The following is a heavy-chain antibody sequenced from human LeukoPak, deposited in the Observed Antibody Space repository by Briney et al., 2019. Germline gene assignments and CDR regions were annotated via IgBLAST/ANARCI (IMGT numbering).Heavy chain of an antibody. CDR1: GFTFSSYG. CDR2: IRYDGSKK. D-gene: IGHD6-13*01. J-gene: IGHJ4*02. V-gene: IGHV3-30*02. Sequence: PGGSLRLSCAASGFTFSSYGMHWVRQAPGKGLGWVTFIRYDGSKKYYTDSVKGRFTISRDNSYKTLYLQMNSLRAEETAVYYCARDLGVIAAAGIDYWGQGTLVTVSS. CDR3: ARDLGVIAAAGIDY.